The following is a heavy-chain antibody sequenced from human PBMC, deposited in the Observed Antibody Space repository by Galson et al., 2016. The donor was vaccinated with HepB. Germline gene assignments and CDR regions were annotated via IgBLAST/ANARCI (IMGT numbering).Heavy chain of an antibody. CDR2: IYSGGST. V-gene: IGHV3-66*01. D-gene: IGHD5-24*01. CDR1: GFTVSSNY. CDR3: ARVSDGYNTAHVDY. Sequence: SLRLSCAASGFTVSSNYMTWVRQAPGKGLEWVSVIYSGGSTYYADSVKGRFTISRDNSKNTLYLQMNSLRAEDTAVYYCARVSDGYNTAHVDYWGQGTLVTVSS. J-gene: IGHJ4*02.